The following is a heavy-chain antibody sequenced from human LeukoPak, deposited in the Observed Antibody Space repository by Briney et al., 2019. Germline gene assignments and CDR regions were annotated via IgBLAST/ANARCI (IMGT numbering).Heavy chain of an antibody. Sequence: PGGSLRLSCSASGFTFDDYAMHWVRQAPGKGLEWVSGISWNSGSIAYGDSVRGRFTISRDNAKNSLYLQMNSLRAEDTALYYCAKAKERGYGGSGSPNSDYWGQGTLVTVSS. J-gene: IGHJ4*02. V-gene: IGHV3-9*01. CDR1: GFTFDDYA. CDR2: ISWNSGSI. CDR3: AKAKERGYGGSGSPNSDY. D-gene: IGHD3-10*01.